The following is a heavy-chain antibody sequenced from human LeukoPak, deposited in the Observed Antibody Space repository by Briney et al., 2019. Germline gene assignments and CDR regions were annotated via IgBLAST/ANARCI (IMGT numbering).Heavy chain of an antibody. CDR3: TTVCRGFLEWLLSSYYYYYMDV. CDR1: GFNFVAYW. J-gene: IGHJ6*03. CDR2: IKSKTDGGTT. Sequence: GGSLRLSCTTSGFNFVAYWMSWVRQAPGKGLEWVGRIKSKTDGGTTDYAAPVKGRFTISRDDSKNTLYLQMNSLKTEDTAVYYCTTVCRGFLEWLLSSYYYYYMDVWGKGTTVTVSS. D-gene: IGHD3-3*01. V-gene: IGHV3-15*01.